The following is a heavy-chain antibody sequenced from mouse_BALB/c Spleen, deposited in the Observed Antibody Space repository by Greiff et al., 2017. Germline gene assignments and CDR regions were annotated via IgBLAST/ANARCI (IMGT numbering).Heavy chain of an antibody. CDR1: GYSITSDYA. V-gene: IGHV3-2*02. J-gene: IGHJ4*01. Sequence: EVQLVESGPFFFFFFFFFFFTCTVTGYSITSDYAWNWIRQFPGNKLEWMGYISYSGSTSYNPSLKSRISITRDTSKNQFFLQLNSVTTEDTATYYCARRYYDYDYAMDYWGQGTSVTVSS. CDR2: ISYSGST. D-gene: IGHD2-4*01. CDR3: ARRYYDYDYAMDY.